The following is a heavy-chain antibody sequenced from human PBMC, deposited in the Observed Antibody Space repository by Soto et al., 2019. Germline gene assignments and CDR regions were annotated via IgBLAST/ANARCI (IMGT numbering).Heavy chain of an antibody. V-gene: IGHV4-39*02. J-gene: IGHJ3*02. Sequence: SETQSLTCTVSGDSISSRTDYWGWIRQPPGKGLEWTGTIYYSGSTYYNPSRKSRVTISVDTSRNQFSLKLSSVTAADTAVYYCARDPLYDYGDLPHVFDIWGQGTMVTVS. D-gene: IGHD4-17*01. CDR1: GDSISSRTDY. CDR2: IYYSGST. CDR3: ARDPLYDYGDLPHVFDI.